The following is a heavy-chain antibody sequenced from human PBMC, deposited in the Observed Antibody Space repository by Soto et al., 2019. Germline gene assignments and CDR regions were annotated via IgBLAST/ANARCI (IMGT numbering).Heavy chain of an antibody. J-gene: IGHJ5*01. Sequence: QVQLQQSGPRLVKPSQTLSLTCAISGDSVSSNSATWDWIRQSPSRGLEWLGRTYYRSKWYTDYAVSVKGRXPXNXXTSNNHLSLQLDSVTPDDTAVYYCARLIGDSWLDSWGQGTLVTVSS. CDR1: GDSVSSNSAT. CDR2: TYYRSKWYT. V-gene: IGHV6-1*01. CDR3: ARLIGDSWLDS.